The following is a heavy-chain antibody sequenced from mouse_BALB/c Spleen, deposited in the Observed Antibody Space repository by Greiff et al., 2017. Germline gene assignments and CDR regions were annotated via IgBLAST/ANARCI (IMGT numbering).Heavy chain of an antibody. CDR1: GYTFTSYW. J-gene: IGHJ3*01. D-gene: IGHD2-3*01. CDR2: INPSTGYT. Sequence: QVQLKQSGAELAKPGASVKMSCKASGYTFTSYWMHWVKQRPGQGLEWIGYINPSTGYTENNQKFKDKATLTADKSSSTAYMQPSSLTSEDSAVYYCARSGSYDGYPWFAYWGQGTLVTVSA. V-gene: IGHV1-7*01. CDR3: ARSGSYDGYPWFAY.